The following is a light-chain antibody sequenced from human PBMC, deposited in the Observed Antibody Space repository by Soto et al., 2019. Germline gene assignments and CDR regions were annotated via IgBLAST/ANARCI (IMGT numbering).Light chain of an antibody. CDR2: EAS. CDR3: SLDTSENTYV. V-gene: IGLV2-18*01. CDR1: STDFVSYNR. Sequence: QSALTQPPSVSGSPGQSVTISCTGTSTDFVSYNRVSWYQQPPGTAPKLIIYEASNRPSGFPDRFSGSKSGNTASLTISGLQAADEADYYCSLDTSENTYVFGTGTKVTVL. J-gene: IGLJ1*01.